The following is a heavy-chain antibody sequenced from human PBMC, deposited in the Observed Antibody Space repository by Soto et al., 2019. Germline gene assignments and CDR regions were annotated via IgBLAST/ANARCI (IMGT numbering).Heavy chain of an antibody. D-gene: IGHD3-9*01. CDR3: AKPPDILYYYYYMDV. J-gene: IGHJ6*03. V-gene: IGHV3-30*18. Sequence: GGSLRLSCAASGFTFSSYGMHWVRQAPGKGPEWVAVISYDGSNKYYADSVKGRFTISRDNSKNTLYLQMNSLRAEDTAVYYCAKPPDILYYYYYMDVWGKGTTVTVSS. CDR1: GFTFSSYG. CDR2: ISYDGSNK.